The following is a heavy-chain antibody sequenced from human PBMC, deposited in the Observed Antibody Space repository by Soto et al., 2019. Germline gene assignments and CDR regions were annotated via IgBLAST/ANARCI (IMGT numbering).Heavy chain of an antibody. J-gene: IGHJ5*02. CDR1: GGTFSTYP. CDR3: ARGASNSTGWYLWFDP. CDR2: IIPKFGTT. Sequence: QVQLVQSGAEVKKPGSSVKVSCKVSGGTFSTYPINWVRQAPGQGLECMGGIIPKFGTTNYAQKFRGTVTITADESTRTAYMELKNLRSEDTAVYYCARGASNSTGWYLWFDPWGQGTLVTVSS. V-gene: IGHV1-69*01. D-gene: IGHD6-19*01.